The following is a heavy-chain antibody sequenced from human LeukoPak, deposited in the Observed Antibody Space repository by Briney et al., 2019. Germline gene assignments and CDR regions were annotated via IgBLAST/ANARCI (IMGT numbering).Heavy chain of an antibody. CDR1: GFTFSSYW. D-gene: IGHD3-22*01. V-gene: IGHV3-74*01. CDR3: ARDVGTDYYDSSGYPDY. CDR2: INSDGSST. J-gene: IGHJ4*02. Sequence: GGSLRLSCAASGFTFSSYWMHWVRQAPGKGLVWVSRINSDGSSTSYADSVKGRFTISRVNAKNTLYLQMNSLRAEDTAVYYCARDVGTDYYDSSGYPDYWGQGTLVTVSS.